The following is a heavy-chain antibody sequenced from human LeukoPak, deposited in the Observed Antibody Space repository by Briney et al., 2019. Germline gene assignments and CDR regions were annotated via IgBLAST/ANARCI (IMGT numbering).Heavy chain of an antibody. CDR2: TYYRSKWYN. CDR3: ARALNRGELRGVFDY. D-gene: IGHD1-26*01. V-gene: IGHV6-1*01. CDR1: GDSVSSDSAA. J-gene: IGHJ4*02. Sequence: SQTLSLTFAISGDSVSSDSAAWNWLRQSPSRGLEWLGSTYYRSKWYNDYAVSVKSRITINPDTSKNQFSLQLNSVTPEATAVYYCARALNRGELRGVFDYWGQGTLVTVSS.